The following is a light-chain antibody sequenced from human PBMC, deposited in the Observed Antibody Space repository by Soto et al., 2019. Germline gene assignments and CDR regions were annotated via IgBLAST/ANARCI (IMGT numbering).Light chain of an antibody. CDR2: EVT. CDR1: SSDVGAFNY. Sequence: QLVLTQPASVSGSPGQSITISCTGTSSDVGAFNYVSWYQQHPGNAPKFLIYEVTNRPSGVSNRFSGSKSGNTASLTISGLQAEDEADYYCSSYTTSNNVVFGGGTKLTVL. V-gene: IGLV2-14*01. J-gene: IGLJ2*01. CDR3: SSYTTSNNVV.